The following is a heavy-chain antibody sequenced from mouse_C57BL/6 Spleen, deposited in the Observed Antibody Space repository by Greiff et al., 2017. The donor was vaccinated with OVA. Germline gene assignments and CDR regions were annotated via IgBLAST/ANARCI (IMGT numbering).Heavy chain of an antibody. CDR3: ARVLYYGSMTGYFDV. J-gene: IGHJ1*03. Sequence: QVQLQQPGAELVKPGASVKLSCKASGYTFTSYWMHWVKQRPGQGLEWIGMIHPNSGSTNYNEKFKSKATLTVDKSSSTAYMQLSSLTSEDSAVYYCARVLYYGSMTGYFDVWGTGTTVTVSS. CDR2: IHPNSGST. CDR1: GYTFTSYW. V-gene: IGHV1-64*01. D-gene: IGHD1-1*01.